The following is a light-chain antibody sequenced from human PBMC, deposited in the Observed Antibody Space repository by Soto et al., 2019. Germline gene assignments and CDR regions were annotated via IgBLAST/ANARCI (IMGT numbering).Light chain of an antibody. CDR2: DVS. V-gene: IGLV2-11*01. Sequence: QSALTQPRSVSGSPGQSVTISCTGTSSDVGGYNYVAWYQQHPGKAPKLIIYDVSKRPSGVPDRFSGSKSGNTASLTMSGLQAEDEADYYRCSYAGNSLYVFGTGTKLTVL. CDR3: CSYAGNSLYV. J-gene: IGLJ1*01. CDR1: SSDVGGYNY.